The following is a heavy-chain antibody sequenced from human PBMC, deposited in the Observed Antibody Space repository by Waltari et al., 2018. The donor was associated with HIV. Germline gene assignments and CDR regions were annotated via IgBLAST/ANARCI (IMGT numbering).Heavy chain of an antibody. V-gene: IGHV3-7*01. CDR2: IKQDESDK. CDR3: AREALYDSSGYYFDY. CDR1: GFTFNKYW. Sequence: EVQLVESGGGLVQPGGSLRLSCAASGFTFNKYWMTWVRQAPGKGLEWVANIKQDESDKYYVDSLKGRFTISRDNAKNSLFLQMNSLRVEDTAVYYCAREALYDSSGYYFDYWGQGTLVTVSS. D-gene: IGHD3-22*01. J-gene: IGHJ4*02.